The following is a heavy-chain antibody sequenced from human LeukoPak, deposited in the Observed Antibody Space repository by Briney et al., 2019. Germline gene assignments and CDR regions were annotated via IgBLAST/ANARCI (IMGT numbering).Heavy chain of an antibody. V-gene: IGHV4-34*01. CDR3: TRMRAAMAYYYYGTDV. Sequence: PSETLSLTCAVYGGSFSGYYWSWIRQPPGKGLEWIGEINHSGSTNYNPSLKSRVTISVDTSKNQFSLKLSSVTAADTAVYYCTRMRAAMAYYYYGTDVWGKGTTVTVSS. D-gene: IGHD5-18*01. CDR1: GGSFSGYY. J-gene: IGHJ6*04. CDR2: INHSGST.